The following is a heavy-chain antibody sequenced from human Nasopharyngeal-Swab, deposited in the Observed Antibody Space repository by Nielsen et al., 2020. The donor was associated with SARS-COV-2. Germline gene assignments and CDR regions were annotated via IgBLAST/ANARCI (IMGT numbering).Heavy chain of an antibody. V-gene: IGHV3-21*01. Sequence: GGSLRLSCAASGFTFSNYGMNWVRQAPGKGLEWVSSISSSTSYIYYADSVKGRFTISRDNAKNSLYLQMNSLRAEDTAVYYCARDGFGESPYYYYYGMDVWGQGTTVTVSS. CDR3: ARDGFGESPYYYYYGMDV. J-gene: IGHJ6*02. CDR2: ISSSTSYI. CDR1: GFTFSNYG. D-gene: IGHD3-10*01.